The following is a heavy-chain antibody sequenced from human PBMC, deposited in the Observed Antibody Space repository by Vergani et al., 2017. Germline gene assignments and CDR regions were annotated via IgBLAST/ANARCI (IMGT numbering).Heavy chain of an antibody. J-gene: IGHJ4*02. V-gene: IGHV1-69*18. CDR1: GGTFSSYA. D-gene: IGHD2-8*01. CDR2: IIPIFGTA. Sequence: QVQLVQSGAEVKKPGSSVKVSCKASGGTFSSYAISWVRQAPGQGLEWMGRIIPIFGTANYEQTFQGRVTITEDEYTSTAYMELSSLRSEDTAVYYCARENAKFTDFDYWGQGTLVTVSS. CDR3: ARENAKFTDFDY.